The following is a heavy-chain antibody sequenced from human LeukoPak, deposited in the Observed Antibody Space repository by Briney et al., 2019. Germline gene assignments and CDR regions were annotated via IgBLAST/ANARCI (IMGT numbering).Heavy chain of an antibody. CDR1: GFGFNTYA. V-gene: IGHV3-23*03. CDR2: IDAGGTQT. D-gene: IGHD1-26*01. Sequence: GSLRLSCVTSGFGFNTYAMSWVRQAPREGLGWVSVIDAGGTQTHYADSVKGRFTISRDSSKNTLYLQMNNLRDENTAVYHCAKPQPRIVGANYYFDYWGQGTQVTVSS. CDR3: AKPQPRIVGANYYFDY. J-gene: IGHJ4*02.